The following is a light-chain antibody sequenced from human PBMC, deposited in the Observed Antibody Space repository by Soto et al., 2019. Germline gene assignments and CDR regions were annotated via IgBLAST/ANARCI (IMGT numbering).Light chain of an antibody. Sequence: DLQMTQSPSSLSASVGDRVSITCRASQSISRYLNWYQTKPGKAPKLLIYAASSLQSGVPSRFSGSGSGTDFTLAISSLQPEDFATYYCQQLNSYPFTFGGGTKVDI. CDR3: QQLNSYPFT. J-gene: IGKJ4*01. V-gene: IGKV1-39*01. CDR2: AAS. CDR1: QSISRY.